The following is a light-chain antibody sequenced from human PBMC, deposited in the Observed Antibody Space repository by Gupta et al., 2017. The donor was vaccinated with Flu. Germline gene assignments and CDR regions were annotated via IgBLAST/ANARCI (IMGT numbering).Light chain of an antibody. CDR1: QSISSF. CDR2: AAS. V-gene: IGKV1-39*01. Sequence: DIQMTQSPSSLSASVGDRVTITCRGSQSISSFLNWYQQKPGKAPKLLIYAASSLQSGVPSRFSGSGSGKDFTITISSLQPEDFANYYCQQSYRGRTFGQGTKVEIK. J-gene: IGKJ1*01. CDR3: QQSYRGRT.